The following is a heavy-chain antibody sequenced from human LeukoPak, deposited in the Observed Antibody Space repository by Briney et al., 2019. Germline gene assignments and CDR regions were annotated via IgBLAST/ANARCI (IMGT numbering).Heavy chain of an antibody. CDR2: MNPNSGNT. D-gene: IGHD2-15*01. CDR1: GYTFTSYD. CDR3: ARGRYCSGGSCYDAYWFDP. V-gene: IGHV1-8*01. Sequence: ASVKVSCKSSGYTFTSYDINWVRQATGQGLEWMGWMNPNSGNTGYAQKFQGRVAMTRNTSISTASMELSSLRSEDTAVYYCARGRYCSGGSCYDAYWFDPWGQGTLVTVSS. J-gene: IGHJ5*02.